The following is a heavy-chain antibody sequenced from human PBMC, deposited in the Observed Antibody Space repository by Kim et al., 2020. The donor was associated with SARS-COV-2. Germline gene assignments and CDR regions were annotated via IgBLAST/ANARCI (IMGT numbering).Heavy chain of an antibody. CDR3: ARLYYDILTGYPSFDY. CDR2: IDWDDDK. Sequence: SGPTLVNPTQTLTLTCTFSGFSLSTSGMCVSWIRQPPGKALEWLALIDWDDDKYYSTSLKTRLTISKDTSKNQVVLTMTNMDPVDTAPYYCARLYYDILTGYPSFDYWGQGTLVTVSS. J-gene: IGHJ4*02. D-gene: IGHD3-9*01. V-gene: IGHV2-70*01. CDR1: GFSLSTSGMC.